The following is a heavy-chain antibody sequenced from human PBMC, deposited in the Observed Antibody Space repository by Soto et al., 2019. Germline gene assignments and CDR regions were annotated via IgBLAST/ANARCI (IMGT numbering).Heavy chain of an antibody. CDR1: GFTFTNYW. Sequence: EVQLVESGGGLVQPGGSLRLSCAASGFTFTNYWMHWVRQAPGKGLQWVARVDGEGSGTSYADSVKGRFTISRDNAKNTRSLQMNSLRADDTAVYYCGSVFEHWGWGTLVTVSS. V-gene: IGHV3-74*01. CDR3: GSVFEH. J-gene: IGHJ4*02. CDR2: VDGEGSGT. D-gene: IGHD1-26*01.